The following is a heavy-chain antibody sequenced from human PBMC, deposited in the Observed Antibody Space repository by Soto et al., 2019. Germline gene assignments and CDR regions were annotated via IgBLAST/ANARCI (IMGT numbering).Heavy chain of an antibody. Sequence: QVQLQQWGAGLLKPSETLSLTCAVYGGSVSGYSWTWIRQSPGKGLEWIGQINHSGSTNSNPSLKSRVTISLVTSKNQFSLELTSVTAADTAVYYCARGLFSENYYSGGWYYFDSWGQGTLVTVSS. CDR2: INHSGST. CDR1: GGSVSGYS. D-gene: IGHD1-26*01. CDR3: ARGLFSENYYSGGWYYFDS. J-gene: IGHJ4*02. V-gene: IGHV4-34*01.